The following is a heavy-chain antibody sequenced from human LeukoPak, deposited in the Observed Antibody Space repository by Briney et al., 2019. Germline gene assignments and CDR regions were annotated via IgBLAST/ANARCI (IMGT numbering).Heavy chain of an antibody. V-gene: IGHV3-30*02. CDR2: IQYEGKNK. D-gene: IGHD3-16*01. CDR3: AKGFWVLRKGFDS. J-gene: IGHJ4*02. CDR1: GFTFSNYG. Sequence: GGSLRLSCVASGFTFSNYGMHWVRQAPGKGLEWVAFIQYEGKNKDYAEAVKGRFTISSDNSKNTLFLQMNNLTAEDTALYYCAKGFWVLRKGFDSWGQGTLVTVSS.